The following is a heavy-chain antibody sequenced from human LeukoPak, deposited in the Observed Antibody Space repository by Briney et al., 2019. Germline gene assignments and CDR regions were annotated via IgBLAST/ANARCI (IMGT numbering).Heavy chain of an antibody. V-gene: IGHV3-15*01. D-gene: IGHD6-13*01. CDR3: TTEPAAGYYYYYGMDV. CDR2: IKSKAHGGTT. Sequence: PGGSLRLSCVASGFTFKNAWMSWVRQAPGKGLEWVGRIKSKAHGGTTDYAAPVKDRFTISRDDSKNTLYLQMNSLKTEDTAVYYCTTEPAAGYYYYYGMDVWGQGTTVTVSS. J-gene: IGHJ6*02. CDR1: GFTFKNAW.